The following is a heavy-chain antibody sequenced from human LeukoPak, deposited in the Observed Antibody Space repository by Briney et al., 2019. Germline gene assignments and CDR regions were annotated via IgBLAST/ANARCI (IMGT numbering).Heavy chain of an antibody. CDR1: GFTFEDYG. D-gene: IGHD2-2*01. J-gene: IGHJ5*02. CDR2: INWNGGST. V-gene: IGHV3-20*01. CDR3: ARRYCSSTSCYSGLFDP. Sequence: PGGSLRLSSAASGFTFEDYGMTWVRQAPGKGLGWVSGINWNGGSTGYADSVKGRFTISRDNAKNSLYLQMNSLRVEDTALYHCARRYCSSTSCYSGLFDPWGQGTLVTVSS.